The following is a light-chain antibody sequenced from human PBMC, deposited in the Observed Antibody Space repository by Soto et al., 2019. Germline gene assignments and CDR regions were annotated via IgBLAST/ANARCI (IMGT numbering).Light chain of an antibody. Sequence: TLSLSPGERATLSCRASQSVSSSYLAWYQQKPGQAPRLLICGASSRATGIPDRFSGSGSGTDFTLTISRLEPEDFAVYYCQQYGSSPLTFGGGTKVDI. CDR1: QSVSSSY. CDR3: QQYGSSPLT. V-gene: IGKV3-20*01. CDR2: GAS. J-gene: IGKJ4*01.